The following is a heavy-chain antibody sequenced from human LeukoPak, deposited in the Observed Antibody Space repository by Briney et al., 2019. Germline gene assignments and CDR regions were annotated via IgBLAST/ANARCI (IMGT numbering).Heavy chain of an antibody. V-gene: IGHV3-23*01. J-gene: IGHJ3*02. D-gene: IGHD5-12*01. CDR1: GFTFSSYA. CDR3: AKLNSGNNAFDI. Sequence: GGSLRLSCAASGFTFSSYAMSWVRQAPGKGLEWVSAISGRGGSTYYADSVKGRFTISRDNSKNTMYLQINSLRAEDTAVYYCAKLNSGNNAFDIWGQGTMVTVSS. CDR2: ISGRGGST.